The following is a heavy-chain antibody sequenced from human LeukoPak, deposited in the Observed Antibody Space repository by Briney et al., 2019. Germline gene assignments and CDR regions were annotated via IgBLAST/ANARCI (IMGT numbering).Heavy chain of an antibody. Sequence: SQTLSLTCTVSGGSISRSSYYWGWIRQPPGKGLEWIGSIYYSGSTYYNPSLKSRVTISVDTSKNQFSLKLSSVTAADTAVYYCASSSRRTNLVDYWGQGTLVTVSS. J-gene: IGHJ4*02. CDR1: GGSISRSSYY. V-gene: IGHV4-39*01. CDR2: IYYSGST. CDR3: ASSSRRTNLVDY. D-gene: IGHD1-7*01.